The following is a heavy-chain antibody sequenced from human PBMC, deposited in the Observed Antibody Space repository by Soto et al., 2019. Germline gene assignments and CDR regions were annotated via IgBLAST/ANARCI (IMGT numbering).Heavy chain of an antibody. J-gene: IGHJ5*02. CDR2: INPSGGST. CDR3: ARDSGLVDGGNP. V-gene: IGHV1-46*01. Sequence: ASVKVSCKASGYAFTSYYMHWVRQAPGQGLEWMGIINPSGGSTSYAQKFQGRVTMTRDTSTSTVYMELSSLRSEDTAVYYCARDSGLVDGGNPWGQGTLVTVSS. CDR1: GYAFTSYY. D-gene: IGHD2-15*01.